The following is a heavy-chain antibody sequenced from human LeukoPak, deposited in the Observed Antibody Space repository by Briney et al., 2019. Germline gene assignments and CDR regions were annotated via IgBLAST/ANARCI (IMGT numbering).Heavy chain of an antibody. Sequence: PGGSLRLSCAASGFTFSSYAMSWVRQAPGKGLEWVSDISGSGGSTYYADSVKGRFTISRDNSKNTLYLQMNSLRAEDTAVYYCAKDLQDYSYYYDSSGYSSGDYWGQGTLVTVSS. V-gene: IGHV3-23*01. D-gene: IGHD3-22*01. CDR1: GFTFSSYA. J-gene: IGHJ4*02. CDR3: AKDLQDYSYYYDSSGYSSGDY. CDR2: ISGSGGST.